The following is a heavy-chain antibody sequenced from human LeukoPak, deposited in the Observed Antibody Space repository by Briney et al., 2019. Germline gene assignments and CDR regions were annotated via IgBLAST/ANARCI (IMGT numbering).Heavy chain of an antibody. CDR2: IDGGGRNT. CDR1: GYTFSDYW. V-gene: IGHV3-74*01. Sequence: GGSLRLSCIGSGYTFSDYWIHWVRQAPGKGLVWVSRIDGGGRNTNYADSVKGRFTASRDNAKNTVYLRMNSLSAEDTAVYYCIRDFRIADFWGQGTLVTVSS. J-gene: IGHJ4*02. D-gene: IGHD1-14*01. CDR3: IRDFRIADF.